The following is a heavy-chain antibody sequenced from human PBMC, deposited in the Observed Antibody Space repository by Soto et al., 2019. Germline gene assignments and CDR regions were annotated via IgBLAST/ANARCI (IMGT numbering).Heavy chain of an antibody. D-gene: IGHD4-4*01. J-gene: IGHJ6*02. Sequence: QVQLQESGPGLVKPSQTLSLTCTVSGGSISSGGYYWSWIRQHPGKGLEWIGYIYYSGSTYYNPSLKSRVTISVDTSKNQFSLKLSSVTAADTAVYYCAREHTTVKPRPSGMDVWGQGTTVTVSS. V-gene: IGHV4-31*03. CDR2: IYYSGST. CDR3: AREHTTVKPRPSGMDV. CDR1: GGSISSGGYY.